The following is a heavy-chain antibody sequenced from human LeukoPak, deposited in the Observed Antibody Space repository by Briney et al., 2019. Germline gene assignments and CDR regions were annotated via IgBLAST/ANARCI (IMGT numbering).Heavy chain of an antibody. V-gene: IGHV4-34*01. CDR1: GGSFSGYY. J-gene: IGHJ6*02. D-gene: IGHD6-6*01. CDR2: INHSGST. CDR3: ARGQERLVRWRYYYYGMDV. Sequence: PSETLSLTCAVYGGSFSGYYWSWIRQPPGKGLEWIGEINHSGSTNYNPSLKSRVTISVDTSKNQFSLKLSSVTAADTAVYYCARGQERLVRWRYYYYGMDVWGQGTTVTVSS.